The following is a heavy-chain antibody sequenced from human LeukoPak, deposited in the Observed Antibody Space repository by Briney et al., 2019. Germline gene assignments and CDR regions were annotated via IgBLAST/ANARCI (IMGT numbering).Heavy chain of an antibody. CDR2: ISWNSGSI. CDR3: AKDTTGYYLSPNFDY. J-gene: IGHJ4*02. V-gene: IGHV3-9*01. CDR1: GFTFDDYA. D-gene: IGHD3-9*01. Sequence: GGSLRLSCAASGFTFDDYAMHWVRQAPGKGLEWVSGISWNSGSIGYADSVKGRFTISRDNGKNSLYLQMNSLRAEDTALYYCAKDTTGYYLSPNFDYWGQGTLVTVSS.